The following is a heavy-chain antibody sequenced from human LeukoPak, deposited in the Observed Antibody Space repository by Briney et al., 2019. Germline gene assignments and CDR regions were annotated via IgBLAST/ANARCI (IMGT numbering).Heavy chain of an antibody. CDR1: GFTFSSHW. J-gene: IGHJ4*02. V-gene: IGHV3-7*01. CDR3: ARESTGFSIDY. CDR2: INQDASEK. D-gene: IGHD1-14*01. Sequence: SGGSLRLSCAASGFTFSSHWMSWVREAPGKGLEWVANINQDASEKYYVNSVKGRLTISRDNAKNSLYLQMNSLRAEDTAVYFCARESTGFSIDYWGQGTLVTVCS.